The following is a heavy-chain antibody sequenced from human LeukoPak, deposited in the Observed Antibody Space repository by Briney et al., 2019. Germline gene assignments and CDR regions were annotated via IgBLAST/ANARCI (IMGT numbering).Heavy chain of an antibody. CDR3: ATLELERRSVIDY. D-gene: IGHD1-1*01. Sequence: VKVSFKVSRNTFTDYYMGWMQQAPEKGIEWIGHVDPEDGETIYAEKFQGRVTITADTSTDTAYMELRSLRSEDTAVYYCATLELERRSVIDYWGQGTLVTVSS. J-gene: IGHJ4*01. CDR2: VDPEDGET. V-gene: IGHV1-69-2*01. CDR1: RNTFTDYY.